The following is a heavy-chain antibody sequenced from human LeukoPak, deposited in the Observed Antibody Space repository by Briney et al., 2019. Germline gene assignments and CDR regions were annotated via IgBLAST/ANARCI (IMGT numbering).Heavy chain of an antibody. J-gene: IGHJ4*02. CDR1: GGSISSGGYY. D-gene: IGHD2-2*01. CDR2: IYYSGST. CDR3: ARTHQLPHYFDY. V-gene: IGHV4-31*03. Sequence: SETLSLTCTVSGGSISSGGYYWSWIRQHPGKGLEWIGYIYYSGSTYYNPSLKSRVTISVDTSKNQFSLKLSSVTAADTAVYYCARTHQLPHYFDYWGQGTLVTVSS.